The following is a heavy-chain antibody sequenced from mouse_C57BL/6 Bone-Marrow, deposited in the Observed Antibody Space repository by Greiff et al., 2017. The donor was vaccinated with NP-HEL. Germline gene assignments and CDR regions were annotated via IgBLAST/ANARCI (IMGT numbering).Heavy chain of an antibody. Sequence: QVQLQQPGAELVRPGTSVKLSCKASGYTFTSYWMHWVKQRPGQGLEWIGVIDPSDSYTNYNQKFKGKATLTVDTSSSTAYMQLSSLTSEDSAVYYCAAFIDVWGTGTTVTVSS. CDR1: GYTFTSYW. CDR2: IDPSDSYT. V-gene: IGHV1-59*01. CDR3: AAFIDV. J-gene: IGHJ1*03.